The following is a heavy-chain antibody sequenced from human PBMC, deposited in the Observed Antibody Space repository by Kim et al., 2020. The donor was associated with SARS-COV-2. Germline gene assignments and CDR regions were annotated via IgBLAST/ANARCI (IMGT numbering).Heavy chain of an antibody. D-gene: IGHD3-10*01. V-gene: IGHV4-39*01. CDR1: GGSISSSSYY. CDR3: ARLENGLLWFGEFPDAFDI. J-gene: IGHJ3*02. Sequence: SETLSLTCTVSGGSISSSSYYWGWIRQPPGKGLEWIGSIYYSGSTYYNPSLKSRVTISVDTSKNQFSLKLSSVTAADTAVYYCARLENGLLWFGEFPDAFDIWGQGTMVTVSS. CDR2: IYYSGST.